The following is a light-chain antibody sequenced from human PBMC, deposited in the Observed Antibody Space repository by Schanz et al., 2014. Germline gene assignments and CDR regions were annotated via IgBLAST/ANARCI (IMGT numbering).Light chain of an antibody. Sequence: QSALTQPASVSGSPGQSITISCTGTSSDVGSYNHVSWYQQYPGKAPKLIIFDVTSRPSGVSNRFSGSKSGNTASLTISGLQAEDEADYYCSSYTISSSYVFGTGTKLTVL. CDR1: SSDVGSYNH. CDR3: SSYTISSSYV. V-gene: IGLV2-14*03. J-gene: IGLJ1*01. CDR2: DVT.